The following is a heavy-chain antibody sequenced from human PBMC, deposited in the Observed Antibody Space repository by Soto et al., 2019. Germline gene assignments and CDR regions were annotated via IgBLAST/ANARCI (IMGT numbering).Heavy chain of an antibody. CDR3: ARTLWYGELLYQSDY. CDR2: ISTSGSST. D-gene: IGHD3-10*01. J-gene: IGHJ4*02. V-gene: IGHV3-23*01. CDR1: GFTFSGYA. Sequence: EVQLLESGGGLVHPGGSRSLSCAASGFTFSGYAMSWVRQAPGKGLEWVSTISTSGSSTYYADSVKGRFAISRDNAKNTRYLQMNSLRAEDTAVYYCARTLWYGELLYQSDYWGQGTLVTVSS.